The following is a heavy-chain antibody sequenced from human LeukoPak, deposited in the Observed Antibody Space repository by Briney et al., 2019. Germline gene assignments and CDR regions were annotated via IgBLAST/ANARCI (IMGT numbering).Heavy chain of an antibody. D-gene: IGHD1-1*01. V-gene: IGHV3-23*01. CDR1: GFTFSSYA. J-gene: IGHJ4*02. Sequence: PGGSLRLSCAASGFTFSSYAMNWVRQAPGKGLEWVSVISGSGGSTYYADSVKGRFIISRDNSKNTLYLQMNSLRAEDTAVYYCAKSRSGSANWALQIFDNWGQGALVTVSS. CDR3: AKSRSGSANWALQIFDN. CDR2: ISGSGGST.